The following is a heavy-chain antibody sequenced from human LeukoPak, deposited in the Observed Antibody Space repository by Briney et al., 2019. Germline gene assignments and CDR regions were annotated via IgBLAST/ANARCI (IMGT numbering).Heavy chain of an antibody. V-gene: IGHV3-21*01. CDR1: GFTFSSYS. Sequence: GGSLRLSCAASGFTFSSYSMNWVRQAPGKGLEWVSSISSSSSYIYYADSVKGRFTISRDNAKNSLYLQMNSLRAEDTAVYYCASLRGVADFDYWGQGTLITVSS. CDR2: ISSSSSYI. CDR3: ASLRGVADFDY. J-gene: IGHJ4*02. D-gene: IGHD2-15*01.